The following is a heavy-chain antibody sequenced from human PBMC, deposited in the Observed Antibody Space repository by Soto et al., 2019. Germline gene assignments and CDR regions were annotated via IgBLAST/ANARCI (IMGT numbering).Heavy chain of an antibody. J-gene: IGHJ6*03. CDR2: TYYRSKWYN. CDR1: GDSVSSNSAA. V-gene: IGHV6-1*01. CDR3: YCASIGVISGSGYYYYYMDV. Sequence: SQTLSLTCAISGDSVSSNSAAWNWIRQSPSRGLEWLGRTYYRSKWYNDYAVSVKSRITINPDTSKNQFSLQLNSVTPEDTAVYLYYCASIGVISGSGYYYYYMDVWGKGTTVTVSS. D-gene: IGHD3-22*01.